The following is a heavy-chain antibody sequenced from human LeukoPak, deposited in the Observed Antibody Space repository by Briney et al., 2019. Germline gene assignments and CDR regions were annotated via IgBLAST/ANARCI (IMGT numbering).Heavy chain of an antibody. CDR3: AKDLYYDILTGYRPRYYFDY. J-gene: IGHJ4*02. CDR1: GYTFTSYD. D-gene: IGHD3-9*01. CDR2: MNPNSGNT. V-gene: IGHV1-8*01. Sequence: ASVKVSCKASGYTFTSYDINWVRQATGQGLEWMGWMNPNSGNTGYAQKFQGRVTMTRNTSISTAYMELSSLRAEDTAVYYCAKDLYYDILTGYRPRYYFDYWGQGTLVTVSS.